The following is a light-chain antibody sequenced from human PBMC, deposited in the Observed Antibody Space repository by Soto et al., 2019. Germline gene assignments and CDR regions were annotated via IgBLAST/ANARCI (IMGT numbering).Light chain of an antibody. CDR3: CSYAGSSTFLYV. J-gene: IGLJ1*01. CDR2: EVS. V-gene: IGLV2-23*02. Sequence: QSALTQPASVSGYPGQSITISCTGTSSDVGSYNLVSWYQQHPGKAPKLMIYEVSKRPSGVSNRFSGSKSGNTASLTISGLQAEDEADYYCCSYAGSSTFLYVFGTGTKLTVL. CDR1: SSDVGSYNL.